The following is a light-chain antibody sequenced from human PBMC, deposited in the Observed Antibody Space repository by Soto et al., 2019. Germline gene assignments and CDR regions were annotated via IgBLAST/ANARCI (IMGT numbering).Light chain of an antibody. CDR2: EVS. Sequence: IRMTQSPSSLSASTGDRVTISCRASQSINKWLAWYQHKPGKAPNLLIYEVSTLHSGVPSRFSGSGSGTEFTLTISSLRPDDFATYYCQHYSGDRATFGQGTKVDIK. V-gene: IGKV1-5*03. CDR1: QSINKW. CDR3: QHYSGDRAT. J-gene: IGKJ1*01.